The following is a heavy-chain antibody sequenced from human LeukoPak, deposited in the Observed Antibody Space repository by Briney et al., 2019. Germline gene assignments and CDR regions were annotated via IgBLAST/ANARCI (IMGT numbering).Heavy chain of an antibody. CDR2: IYYSGST. Sequence: SETLSLTCTVSGGSISSSSYYWGWIRQPPGKGLEWIGSIYYSGSTYYNPSLKSRVTISVDTSKNQFSLKLSSVTAADTAVYYCARVTWSGFLDLIWGRGTMVTVSS. V-gene: IGHV4-39*07. J-gene: IGHJ3*02. CDR3: ARVTWSGFLDLI. CDR1: GGSISSSSYY. D-gene: IGHD3-3*01.